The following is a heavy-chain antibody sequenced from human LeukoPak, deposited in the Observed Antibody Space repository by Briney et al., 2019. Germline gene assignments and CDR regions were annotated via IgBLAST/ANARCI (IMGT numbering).Heavy chain of an antibody. J-gene: IGHJ4*02. Sequence: PSETLSLTCTVSGGSISSYYWSWIRQPPGKGLEWIGYIYYSGSTNYNPSLKSRVTMSVDTSKNQFSLKLSSVTAADTAVYYCARAGLGATRNYFDYWGQGTLVTVSS. CDR2: IYYSGST. V-gene: IGHV4-59*12. D-gene: IGHD1-26*01. CDR1: GGSISSYY. CDR3: ARAGLGATRNYFDY.